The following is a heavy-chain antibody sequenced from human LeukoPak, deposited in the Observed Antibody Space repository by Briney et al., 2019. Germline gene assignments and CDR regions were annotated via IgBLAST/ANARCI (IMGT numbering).Heavy chain of an antibody. CDR2: IYNTGSA. CDR3: ASTHCASPSCYSYYYSGLDV. CDR1: GGSISSGTHY. Sequence: PSQTLSLTCAVSGGSISSGTHYWNWIRQHPGQGLEWIGHIYNTGSAYYNPSLMSRDSISIDTSENQFSLKLSSVTAADTAVYYCASTHCASPSCYSYYYSGLDVWGQGTTVIVSS. V-gene: IGHV4-31*11. J-gene: IGHJ6*02. D-gene: IGHD2-2*01.